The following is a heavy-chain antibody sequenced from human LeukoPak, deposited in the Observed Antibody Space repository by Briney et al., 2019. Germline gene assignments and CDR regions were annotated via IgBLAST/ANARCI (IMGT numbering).Heavy chain of an antibody. CDR3: AGDKHFNTFAY. CDR2: IDYSGST. D-gene: IGHD2-21*02. Sequence: PSETLSLTCTVSGDSISTYYWSWIRQPPGKGLEWIGYIDYSGSTNYNPSLKSRVTISVDTSKNQFSLKLSSVTAADTAMYYCAGDKHFNTFAYWGQGTLVTVSS. J-gene: IGHJ4*02. V-gene: IGHV4-59*08. CDR1: GDSISTYY.